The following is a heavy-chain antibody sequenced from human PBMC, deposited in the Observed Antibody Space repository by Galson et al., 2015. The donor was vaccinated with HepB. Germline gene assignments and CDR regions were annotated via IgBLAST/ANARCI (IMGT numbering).Heavy chain of an antibody. CDR3: ARIITIPYYYYGMDV. CDR1: GFTFSSYW. Sequence: SLRLSCAASGFTFSSYWMSWVRQAPGKGLEWVAVISYDGSNKYYADSVKGRFTISRDNSKNTLYLQMNSLRAEDTAVYYCARIITIPYYYYGMDVWGQGTTVTVSS. CDR2: ISYDGSNK. J-gene: IGHJ6*02. V-gene: IGHV3-30-3*01. D-gene: IGHD3-3*01.